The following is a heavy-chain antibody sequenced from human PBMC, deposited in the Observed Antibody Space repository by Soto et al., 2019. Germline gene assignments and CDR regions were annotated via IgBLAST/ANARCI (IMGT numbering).Heavy chain of an antibody. D-gene: IGHD3-10*01. J-gene: IGHJ4*02. V-gene: IGHV1-46*01. CDR3: ARDSVTLVRGVIRFDS. Sequence: ASVKVSCKASGYTFTNYYVHWVRQAPGQGLEWMGMITPSGGGTSYAQKFQGRVTMTTDTSTSTAYMELRSLRSEDTAVYSCARDSVTLVRGVIRFDSWGQGTLVTVCS. CDR2: ITPSGGGT. CDR1: GYTFTNYY.